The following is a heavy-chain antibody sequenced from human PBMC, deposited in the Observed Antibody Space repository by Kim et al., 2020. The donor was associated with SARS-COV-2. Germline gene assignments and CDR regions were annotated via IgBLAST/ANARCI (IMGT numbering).Heavy chain of an antibody. V-gene: IGHV3-49*03. CDR2: IRSKAYGGTT. D-gene: IGHD3-9*01. CDR1: GFTFGDYA. Sequence: GGSLRLSCTASGFTFGDYAMSWFRQAPGKGLEWVGFIRSKAYGGTTEYAASVKGRFTISRDDSKSIAYLQMNSLKTEDTAVYYCTRDKRYYSYYDILTGYYHDYYYYGMDVWGQGTTVTVSS. CDR3: TRDKRYYSYYDILTGYYHDYYYYGMDV. J-gene: IGHJ6*02.